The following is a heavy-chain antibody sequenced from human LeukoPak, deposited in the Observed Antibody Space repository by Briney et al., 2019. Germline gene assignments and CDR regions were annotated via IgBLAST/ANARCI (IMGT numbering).Heavy chain of an antibody. Sequence: GGSLRLSCAASGFTSSSYAMSWVRQAPGKGPEWVSAISGSGGSTYYADSVKGRFTISRDNSKNTLYLQMNSLRAEDTAVYYCANPGGIAAAAFDAFDIWGQGTMVTVSS. CDR2: ISGSGGST. CDR3: ANPGGIAAAAFDAFDI. V-gene: IGHV3-23*01. J-gene: IGHJ3*02. D-gene: IGHD6-13*01. CDR1: GFTSSSYA.